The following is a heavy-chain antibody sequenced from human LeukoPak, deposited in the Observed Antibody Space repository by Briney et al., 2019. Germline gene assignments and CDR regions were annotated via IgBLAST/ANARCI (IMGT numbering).Heavy chain of an antibody. CDR2: IYYSGST. Sequence: SETLSLTCAVSGGSINTYYWSWIRQPPGKGLEWIGYIYYSGSTNYNPSLKSRVTISVDTSKNQFSLKVSSVTAADTAVYYCARRNYYDSSVVYFDLWGRGTLVTVSS. D-gene: IGHD3-22*01. J-gene: IGHJ2*01. V-gene: IGHV4-59*08. CDR1: GGSINTYY. CDR3: ARRNYYDSSVVYFDL.